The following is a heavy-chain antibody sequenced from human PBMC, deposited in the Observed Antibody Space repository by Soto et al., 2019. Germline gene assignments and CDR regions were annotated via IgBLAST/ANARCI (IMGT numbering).Heavy chain of an antibody. J-gene: IGHJ4*02. Sequence: SETLSLTCTVSGGSISSSSYYWGWIRQPPGKGLEWIGSIYYSGSTYYNPSLKSRVTISVDTSKNQFSLKLSSVTAADTAVYYCAGYSSSSKSDYWGQGTLVTVSS. CDR1: GGSISSSSYY. V-gene: IGHV4-39*01. CDR2: IYYSGST. CDR3: AGYSSSSKSDY. D-gene: IGHD6-6*01.